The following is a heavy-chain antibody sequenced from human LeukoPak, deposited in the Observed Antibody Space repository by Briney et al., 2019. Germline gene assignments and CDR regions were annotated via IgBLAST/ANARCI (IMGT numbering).Heavy chain of an antibody. V-gene: IGHV3-7*01. D-gene: IGHD2-2*01. CDR2: IKQDGSEK. CDR1: GFTFINYW. J-gene: IGHJ6*03. CDR3: ARYGISWYSYYYYMDV. Sequence: GGSLRLSCAASGFTFINYWMSWVRQAPGKGLECVAKIKQDGSEKYYVDSVKGRFTISRDNAKNSLYLQMNSLRAEDTAVYYCARYGISWYSYYYYMDVWGKGTTVTISS.